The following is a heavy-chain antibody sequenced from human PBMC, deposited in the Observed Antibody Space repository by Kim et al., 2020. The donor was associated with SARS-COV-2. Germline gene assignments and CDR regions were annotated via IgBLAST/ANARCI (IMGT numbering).Heavy chain of an antibody. Sequence: GGSLRLPCEASGFRFNTFAMTWVRQAPGKGLEWVSVISGNGDITYYTESVKGRFTISRDNSKNTVYLQMDSLRAEDTAVYYCATARFGGTKYGMDVWGQG. CDR2: ISGNGDIT. J-gene: IGHJ6*02. CDR3: ATARFGGTKYGMDV. V-gene: IGHV3-23*01. CDR1: GFRFNTFA. D-gene: IGHD1-7*01.